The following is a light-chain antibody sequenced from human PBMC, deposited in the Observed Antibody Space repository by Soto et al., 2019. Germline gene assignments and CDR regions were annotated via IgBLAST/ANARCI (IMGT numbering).Light chain of an antibody. V-gene: IGKV1-5*01. CDR3: LQYKSYSFT. CDR1: QSISSY. CDR2: AAS. J-gene: IGKJ4*01. Sequence: DIQMTQSPSSLSASVGDTVTITCRASQSISSYLAWYQQKPGKAPKXLIYAASSLQSGVPSRFRGSGSGAEFTLTISSLKPDDFATDYCLQYKSYSFTFGGGTKVDIK.